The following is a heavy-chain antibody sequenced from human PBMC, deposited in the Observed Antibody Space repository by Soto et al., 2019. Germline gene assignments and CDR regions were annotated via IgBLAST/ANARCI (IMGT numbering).Heavy chain of an antibody. CDR3: ARAGYCSSTSYAHYYYYGMDV. CDR2: IYPGDSDT. D-gene: IGHD2-2*01. J-gene: IGHJ6*02. V-gene: IGHV5-51*01. CDR1: GYSFTSYW. Sequence: PGESLKISCKGSGYSFTSYWIGWVRQMPGKSLEWRGIIYPGDSDTRYSPSFQGQVTISADKSISTAYLQWSSLKASDTAMYYCARAGYCSSTSYAHYYYYGMDVWGQGTTVTVSS.